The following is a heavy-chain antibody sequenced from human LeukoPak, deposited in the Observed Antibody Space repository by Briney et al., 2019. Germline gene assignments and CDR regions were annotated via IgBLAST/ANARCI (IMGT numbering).Heavy chain of an antibody. CDR3: ARHGSPGVVPAAARYGMDV. Sequence: SETLSLTCTASGGSISSYYWSWIRQPPGKGLEWIGYIYYSGSTNYNPSLKSRGTTSVDTSKNHFSMKLSSVTAADTAVYYCARHGSPGVVPAAARYGMDVWGQGTTVTVSS. CDR2: IYYSGST. J-gene: IGHJ6*02. D-gene: IGHD2-2*01. CDR1: GGSISSYY. V-gene: IGHV4-59*08.